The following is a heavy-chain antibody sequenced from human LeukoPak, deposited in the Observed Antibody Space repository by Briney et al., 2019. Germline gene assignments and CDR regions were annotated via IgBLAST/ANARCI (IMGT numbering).Heavy chain of an antibody. J-gene: IGHJ6*03. V-gene: IGHV4-59*11. Sequence: KPSETLSPTRTVSGGSISSHYWGWIRQPPGEGLEGIGYIYYSGSTNYNPSLKSRVTISVDTSKNQFSLKLSSVTAADTAVYYCARSIVVVPAAIFAESYYYYMDVWGKGTTVTVSS. CDR2: IYYSGST. CDR1: GGSISSHY. CDR3: ARSIVVVPAAIFAESYYYYMDV. D-gene: IGHD2-2*02.